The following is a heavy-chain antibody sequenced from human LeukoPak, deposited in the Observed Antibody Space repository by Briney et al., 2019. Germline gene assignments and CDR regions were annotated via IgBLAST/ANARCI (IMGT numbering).Heavy chain of an antibody. V-gene: IGHV1-69*05. D-gene: IGHD3-10*01. CDR3: ARGSGGGLETYYYGSGSTAFDI. Sequence: GASVTVSCTASGGTFSSYAISWVRQAPGQGLEWMGGIIPIFGTANYAQKFQGRVTITTDESTSTAYMELSSLRSEDTAVYYCARGSGGGLETYYYGSGSTAFDIWGQGTMVTVSS. CDR1: GGTFSSYA. J-gene: IGHJ3*02. CDR2: IIPIFGTA.